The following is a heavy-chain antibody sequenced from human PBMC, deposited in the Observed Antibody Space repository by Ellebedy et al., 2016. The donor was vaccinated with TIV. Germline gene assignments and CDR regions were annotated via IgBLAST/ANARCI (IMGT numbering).Heavy chain of an antibody. CDR2: INHSGST. J-gene: IGHJ6*03. CDR1: GGSISSGGYY. Sequence: SETLSLXCTVSGGSISSGGYYWSWIRQPPGKGLEWIGEINHSGSTNYNPSLKSRVTISVDTSKNQFSLKLSSVTAADTAVYYCARKRGYSPRRPANYYYYYMDVWGKGTTVTVSS. CDR3: ARKRGYSPRRPANYYYYYMDV. V-gene: IGHV4-39*07. D-gene: IGHD5-18*01.